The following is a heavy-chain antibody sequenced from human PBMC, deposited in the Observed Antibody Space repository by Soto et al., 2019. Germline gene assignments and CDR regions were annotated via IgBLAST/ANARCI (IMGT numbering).Heavy chain of an antibody. CDR3: AREGSAIPYVFYMDV. CDR1: GFSFTNHG. D-gene: IGHD2-15*01. CDR2: IWYDGSNK. Sequence: GGSLRLSCVVSGFSFTNHGMYWVRQAPGKGLEWVAVIWYDGSNKYYADSVKDRFTISRDRSNNTLYLEMNSLRAEDTAVYYCAREGSAIPYVFYMDVWGKGTTVTVSS. V-gene: IGHV3-33*01. J-gene: IGHJ6*03.